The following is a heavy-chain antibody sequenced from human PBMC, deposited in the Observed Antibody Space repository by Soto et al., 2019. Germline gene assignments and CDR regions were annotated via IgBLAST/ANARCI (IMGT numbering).Heavy chain of an antibody. D-gene: IGHD6-13*01. J-gene: IGHJ4*02. CDR3: ARDGGYSAAAGTGDY. CDR2: IKQDGSEK. V-gene: IGHV3-7*01. Sequence: GGSLRLSCAASGFTFSSYWMSWVRQAPGKGLEWVANIKQDGSEKYYVDSVKGRFTISRDNAKNSLYLQMNSLRAEDTAVYYCARDGGYSAAAGTGDYWGQGTLVTVSS. CDR1: GFTFSSYW.